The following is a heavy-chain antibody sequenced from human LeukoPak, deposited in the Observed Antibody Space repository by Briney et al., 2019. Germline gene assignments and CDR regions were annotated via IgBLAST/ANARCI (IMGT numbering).Heavy chain of an antibody. V-gene: IGHV4-39*01. CDR2: IYYSGST. D-gene: IGHD2-2*01. J-gene: IGHJ6*03. Sequence: SETLSLTCTVSGGSISSSSYYWGWIRQPPGKGLEWTGSIYYSGSTYYNPSLKSRVTISVDTSKNQFSLKLSSVTAADTAVYYCARRGNIVVVPATYYYYMDVWGKGTTVTVSS. CDR1: GGSISSSSYY. CDR3: ARRGNIVVVPATYYYYMDV.